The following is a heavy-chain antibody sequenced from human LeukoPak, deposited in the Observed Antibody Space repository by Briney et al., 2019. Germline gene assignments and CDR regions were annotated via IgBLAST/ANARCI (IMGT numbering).Heavy chain of an antibody. V-gene: IGHV4-39*01. CDR3: ARRCCGSTSSGWFDP. J-gene: IGHJ5*02. D-gene: IGHD2-2*01. CDR2: IYYSGST. Sequence: SETLSLTCTVSGGSISSSSYYWGWIRQPPGKGLEWIGSIYYSGSTYYNPSLKSRVTISVDTSKNQFSLKLSSVTAADTAVYYCARRCCGSTSSGWFDPWGQGTLVTVSS. CDR1: GGSISSSSYY.